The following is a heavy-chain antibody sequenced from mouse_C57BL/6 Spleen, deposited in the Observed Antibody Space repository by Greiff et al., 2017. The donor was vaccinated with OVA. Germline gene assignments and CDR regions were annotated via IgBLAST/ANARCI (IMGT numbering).Heavy chain of an antibody. CDR1: GYTFTSYW. CDR3: ARYYVKRLGYAMDY. V-gene: IGHV1-69*01. Sequence: QVQLKQPGAELVMPGASVKLSCKASGYTFTSYWMHWVKQRPGQGLEWIGEIDPSDSYTNYNQKFKGKSTLTVDKSSSTAYMQLSSLTSEDSAVYYCARYYVKRLGYAMDYWGQGTSVTVSS. CDR2: IDPSDSYT. D-gene: IGHD1-1*01. J-gene: IGHJ4*01.